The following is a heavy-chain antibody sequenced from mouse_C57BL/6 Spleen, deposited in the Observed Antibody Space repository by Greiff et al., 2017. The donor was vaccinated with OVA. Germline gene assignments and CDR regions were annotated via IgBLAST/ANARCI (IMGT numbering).Heavy chain of an antibody. CDR2: ISYDGSN. CDR1: GYSITSGYY. D-gene: IGHD5-2*01. Sequence: EVQRVESGPGLVKPSQSLSLTCSVTGYSITSGYYWNWIRQFPGNKLEWMGYISYDGSNNYNPSLKNRISITRDTSKNQFFLKLNSVTTEDTATYYCAREKNNYGWYFDVWGTGTTVTVSS. J-gene: IGHJ1*03. CDR3: AREKNNYGWYFDV. V-gene: IGHV3-6*01.